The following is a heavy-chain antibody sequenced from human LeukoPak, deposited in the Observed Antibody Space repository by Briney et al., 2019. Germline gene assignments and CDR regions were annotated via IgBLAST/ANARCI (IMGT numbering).Heavy chain of an antibody. D-gene: IGHD3-10*01. Sequence: SVKVSCKASGGTFSSYAISWVRQAPGQGLEWMGGIIPIFGTANYAQKFQGRVTITADESTSTAYMELSSLRSEDTAVYYCARGGPYYYGSGSPTAFDIWGQGTMVTVSS. CDR2: IIPIFGTA. V-gene: IGHV1-69*01. CDR3: ARGGPYYYGSGSPTAFDI. J-gene: IGHJ3*02. CDR1: GGTFSSYA.